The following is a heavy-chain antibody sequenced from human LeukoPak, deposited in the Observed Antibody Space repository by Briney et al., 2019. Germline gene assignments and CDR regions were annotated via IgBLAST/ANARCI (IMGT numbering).Heavy chain of an antibody. Sequence: SVKVSCKASGGTFSSYAISWVRQAPGQGLEWMGGIIPIFGTANYAQKFQGRVTITADKSTSTAYMELSSLRSEDTAVYYCVRLGYCSSTSCHNYDYWGQGTLVTVSS. V-gene: IGHV1-69*06. J-gene: IGHJ4*02. CDR3: VRLGYCSSTSCHNYDY. D-gene: IGHD2-2*01. CDR1: GGTFSSYA. CDR2: IIPIFGTA.